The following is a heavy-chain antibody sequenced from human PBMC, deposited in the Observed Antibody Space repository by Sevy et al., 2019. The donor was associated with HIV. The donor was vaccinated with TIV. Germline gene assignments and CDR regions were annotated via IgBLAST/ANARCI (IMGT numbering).Heavy chain of an antibody. CDR3: ALERLSSNVAEYFQN. D-gene: IGHD1-1*01. J-gene: IGHJ1*01. V-gene: IGHV3-30-3*01. CDR1: GFIFNVYN. CDR2: ISYDGSNE. Sequence: GGSLRLSCEASGFIFNVYNMHWVRQAPGKGLEWVATISYDGSNEHYADSVKGRFTISRDNSKNALYLQMNSLRAEDTAVYYCALERLSSNVAEYFQNWGQGTLVTVSS.